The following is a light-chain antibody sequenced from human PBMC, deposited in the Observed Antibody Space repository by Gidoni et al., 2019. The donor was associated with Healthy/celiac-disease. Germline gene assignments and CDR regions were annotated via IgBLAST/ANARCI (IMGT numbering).Light chain of an antibody. CDR2: DAS. CDR1: QSVSSY. V-gene: IGKV3-11*01. J-gene: IGKJ1*01. CDR3: QQRSNWPPWT. Sequence: ETVLTQSPATLSLSPGERATLSCRASQSVSSYLAWYQQKPGQAPRLLIYDASNRATGIPARFNGSGSGTDFTLTISSLEPEDFAVYYCQQRSNWPPWTFXQXTKVEIK.